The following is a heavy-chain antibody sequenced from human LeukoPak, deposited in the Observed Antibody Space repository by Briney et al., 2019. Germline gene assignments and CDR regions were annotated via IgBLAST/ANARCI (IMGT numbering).Heavy chain of an antibody. Sequence: SETLSLTCTVSGGSISSSSYYWGWIRQPPGKGLEWIGSIYYSGSTYYNPSLKSRVTISVNTSKNQFSLKLSSVTAADTAVYYCARDGGVRSSGWYWFDPWGQGTLVTVSS. J-gene: IGHJ5*02. CDR3: ARDGGVRSSGWYWFDP. V-gene: IGHV4-39*07. D-gene: IGHD6-19*01. CDR1: GGSISSSSYY. CDR2: IYYSGST.